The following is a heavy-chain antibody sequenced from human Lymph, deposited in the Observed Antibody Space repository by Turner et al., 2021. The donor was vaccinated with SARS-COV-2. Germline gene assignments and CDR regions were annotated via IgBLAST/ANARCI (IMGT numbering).Heavy chain of an antibody. Sequence: QVQLVQSGAEVKKLGSSVKVSCKASGGTFSSSAISWVRQAPGQGLEWMGGIIPIFGTANYAQRFQGRVTITADESTSTAYMELRSLRSEDTAVYYCARGAAYCSGGSCYRKGFDYWGQGTPVTVSS. D-gene: IGHD2-15*01. CDR1: GGTFSSSA. CDR2: IIPIFGTA. J-gene: IGHJ4*02. CDR3: ARGAAYCSGGSCYRKGFDY. V-gene: IGHV1-69*01.